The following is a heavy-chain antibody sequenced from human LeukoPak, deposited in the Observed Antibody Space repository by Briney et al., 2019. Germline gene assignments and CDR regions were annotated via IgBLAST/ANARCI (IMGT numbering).Heavy chain of an antibody. V-gene: IGHV3-33*01. Sequence: PGRSLRLSCAASGFTFSSYGMHWVRQAPGKGLEWVAVIWYDGSNKYYADSVKGRFTISRDNSKNTLYLQMNSLRAEDTAVYYCARPAYSGSYLAHFDYWGQGTLVTVPS. CDR1: GFTFSSYG. D-gene: IGHD1-26*01. J-gene: IGHJ4*02. CDR3: ARPAYSGSYLAHFDY. CDR2: IWYDGSNK.